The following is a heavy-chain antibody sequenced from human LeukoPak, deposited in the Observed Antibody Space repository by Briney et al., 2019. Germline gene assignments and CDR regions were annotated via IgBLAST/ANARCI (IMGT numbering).Heavy chain of an antibody. J-gene: IGHJ6*02. Sequence: GASVKVSCKASGYTFTSYGISWVRQAPGQGLEWLGIINPSGGSTSYAQKFQGRVTMTRDTSTSTVYMELSSLRSEDTAVYYCAREGSAAADYYYYYGMDVWGQGTTVTVSS. CDR3: AREGSAAADYYYYYGMDV. CDR2: INPSGGST. V-gene: IGHV1-46*01. CDR1: GYTFTSYG. D-gene: IGHD6-13*01.